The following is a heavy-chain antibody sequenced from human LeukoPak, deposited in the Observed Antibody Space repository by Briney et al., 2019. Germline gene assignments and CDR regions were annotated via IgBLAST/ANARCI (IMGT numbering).Heavy chain of an antibody. D-gene: IGHD3-3*01. V-gene: IGHV3-23*01. Sequence: GGSLRLSCAASGFTFSSYAMSWVRQAPGKGLEWVSAISGSGGSTYYADSVKGRFTISRDNSKNTLYLQMNSLRAKDTAVYYCAKDAVPAAYYDFWSGYQYFDYWGQGTLVTVSS. CDR2: ISGSGGST. CDR3: AKDAVPAAYYDFWSGYQYFDY. J-gene: IGHJ4*02. CDR1: GFTFSSYA.